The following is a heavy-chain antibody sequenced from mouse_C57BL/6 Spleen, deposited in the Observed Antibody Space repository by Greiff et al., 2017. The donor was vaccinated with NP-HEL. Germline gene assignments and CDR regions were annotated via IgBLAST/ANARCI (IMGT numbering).Heavy chain of an antibody. Sequence: VQLQQSGAELVRPGSSVKLSCKASGYTFTSYWMHWVKQRPIQGLEWIGNIDPSDSETHYNQKFKDKATLTVDKSSSTAYMQLSSLTSEDSAVYYCARRYYGSSEAMDYWGHGTSVTVSS. CDR1: GYTFTSYW. V-gene: IGHV1-52*01. CDR2: IDPSDSET. D-gene: IGHD1-1*01. J-gene: IGHJ4*01. CDR3: ARRYYGSSEAMDY.